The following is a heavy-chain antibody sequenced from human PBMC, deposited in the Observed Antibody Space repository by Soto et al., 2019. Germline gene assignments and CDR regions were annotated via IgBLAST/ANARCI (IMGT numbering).Heavy chain of an antibody. J-gene: IGHJ5*02. D-gene: IGHD3-10*01. CDR1: GFTFSSYW. CDR3: ASVKSWAVSP. CDR2: IKQSGSER. Sequence: EVQLVESGGGLVQPGGSLGLSCAASGFTFSSYWMSWVRLAPGKGLEWVAHIKQSGSERYYVDSVRGRFTISRDNAKNSLYLQMNSLRVEDTAMYDCASVKSWAVSPWGQGTLVTVSS. V-gene: IGHV3-7*01.